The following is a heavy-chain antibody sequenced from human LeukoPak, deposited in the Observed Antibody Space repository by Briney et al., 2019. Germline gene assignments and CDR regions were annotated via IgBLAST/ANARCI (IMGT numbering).Heavy chain of an antibody. CDR3: AKRYYYDSSGYTYYYYGIDV. J-gene: IGHJ6*02. CDR1: GFTFSSYA. V-gene: IGHV3-23*01. Sequence: GGSLRLSCAASGFTFSSYAMSWVRQAPGKGLEWVSAISGSGGSTYYADSVKGRFTISRDNSKNTLYLQMNSLRAEDTAVYYCAKRYYYDSSGYTYYYYGIDVWGQGTTVTVSS. D-gene: IGHD3-22*01. CDR2: ISGSGGST.